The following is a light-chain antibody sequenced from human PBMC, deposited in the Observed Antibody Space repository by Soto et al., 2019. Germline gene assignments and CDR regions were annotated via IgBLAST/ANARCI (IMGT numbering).Light chain of an antibody. CDR3: QQYNNWPPART. CDR2: GAS. V-gene: IGKV3-15*01. Sequence: EIVMTQSPATLSVSPGERATLSCRASQSVGSNLAWYQQQPGQAPRRLIYGASTRATSIPARISGSGSGTEFTLTISSLQSEDFAICFCQQYNNWPPARTFGQGTKVEIK. CDR1: QSVGSN. J-gene: IGKJ1*01.